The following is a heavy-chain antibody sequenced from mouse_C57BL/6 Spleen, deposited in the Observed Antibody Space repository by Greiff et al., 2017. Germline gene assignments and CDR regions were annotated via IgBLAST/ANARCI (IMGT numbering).Heavy chain of an antibody. D-gene: IGHD1-1*01. Sequence: VQLQQSGAELVRPGASVKLSCTASGFNIKDDYMHWVKQRPEQGLEWIGWIDPENGDTEYASKFQGKATITADTSSNTAYLQLSSLTSEDTAVYYCTTYGRRAYWGQGTLVTVSA. CDR2: IDPENGDT. CDR3: TTYGRRAY. V-gene: IGHV14-4*01. J-gene: IGHJ3*01. CDR1: GFNIKDDY.